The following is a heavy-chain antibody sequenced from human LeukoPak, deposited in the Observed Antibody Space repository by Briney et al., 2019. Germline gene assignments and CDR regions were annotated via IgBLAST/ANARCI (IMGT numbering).Heavy chain of an antibody. CDR1: GASVIKDTFY. J-gene: IGHJ4*02. D-gene: IGHD4-11*01. CDR2: IHSSGNT. Sequence: PSETLSLTCTVSGASVIKDTFYWGWIRQPPGKDLEWIGTIHSSGNTYTYYNPSLKSRVTISVDKSKNQFSLKLTSVTAADTAVYFCAEDSNIARFFIWGQGTLVTVSS. CDR3: AEDSNIARFFI. V-gene: IGHV4-39*07.